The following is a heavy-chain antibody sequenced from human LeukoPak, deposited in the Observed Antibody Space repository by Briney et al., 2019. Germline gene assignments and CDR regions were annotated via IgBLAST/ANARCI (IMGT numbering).Heavy chain of an antibody. CDR3: AKVETSGGANCYALDY. Sequence: GGSLRLSCAASGFTFSSYAMTWVRQAPDKGPEWVSAISGSDGSTYYADSVKGRFTISRDDSQNTLYLQMNSLSAEDTAVYYCAKVETSGGANCYALDYWGQGTLVTVSS. V-gene: IGHV3-23*01. CDR1: GFTFSSYA. D-gene: IGHD2-2*01. J-gene: IGHJ4*02. CDR2: ISGSDGST.